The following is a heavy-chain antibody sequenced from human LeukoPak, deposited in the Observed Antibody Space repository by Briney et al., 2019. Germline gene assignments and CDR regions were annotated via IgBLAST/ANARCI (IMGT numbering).Heavy chain of an antibody. CDR3: AKDIVNSSDTTGYKDY. J-gene: IGHJ4*02. CDR1: GFTFKTYS. Sequence: GGSLRLSCAASGFTFKTYSMNWVRQAPGKGLEWVSAISGSGGSTYYADSVKGRFTISRDNSKNTMYLQMNSLRPEDTALYYCAKDIVNSSDTTGYKDYWGQGILVTVSS. CDR2: ISGSGGST. V-gene: IGHV3-23*01. D-gene: IGHD3-22*01.